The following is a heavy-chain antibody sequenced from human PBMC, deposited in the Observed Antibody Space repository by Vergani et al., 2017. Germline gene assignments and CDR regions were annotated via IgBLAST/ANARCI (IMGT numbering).Heavy chain of an antibody. CDR3: TRHVPCGDGACLHFDH. V-gene: IGHV5-51*01. CDR2: ITPFDAKI. J-gene: IGHJ4*02. Sequence: EVMLVQSGAEVKKPGESLKISCKYSESSFTSNQIAWVRQMSGKGLQWMGNITPFDAKIAYRPSFQGQVIMSIDKSITTAYRQWRSLEASDTAIYYCTRHVPCGDGACLHFDHWGQGTQVTVSS. D-gene: IGHD2-21*01. CDR1: ESSFTSNQ.